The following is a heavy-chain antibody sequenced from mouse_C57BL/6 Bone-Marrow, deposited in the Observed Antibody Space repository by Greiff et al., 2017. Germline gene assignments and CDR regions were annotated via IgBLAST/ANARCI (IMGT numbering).Heavy chain of an antibody. CDR1: GFNIKDYY. J-gene: IGHJ2*01. V-gene: IGHV14-2*01. Sequence: VQLQQSGAELVKPGASVKLSCTASGFNIKDYYIHWVKQRTEQGLEWIGRIDPEDGETKYAPKFQNKATITADTSSNTAYRQLSSLTSEDTAVYYCARSLTYDGTIYWGEGTALTVSS. CDR3: ARSLTYDGTIY. D-gene: IGHD1-1*01. CDR2: IDPEDGET.